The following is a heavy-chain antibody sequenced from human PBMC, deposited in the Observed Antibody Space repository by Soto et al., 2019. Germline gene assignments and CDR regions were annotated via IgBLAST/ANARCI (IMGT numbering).Heavy chain of an antibody. CDR2: ISAYNGNT. Sequence: QVQLVQSGAEVKKPGASVKVSCKASGYTFTSYVISWVRQAPGQGLEWMGWISAYNGNTKNAQKLQGRVTMTTDTSTSPAYMELRSLRSEDTAVYYCAREPNYFDYWGQGTLVTVSS. V-gene: IGHV1-18*01. CDR3: AREPNYFDY. CDR1: GYTFTSYV. J-gene: IGHJ4*02.